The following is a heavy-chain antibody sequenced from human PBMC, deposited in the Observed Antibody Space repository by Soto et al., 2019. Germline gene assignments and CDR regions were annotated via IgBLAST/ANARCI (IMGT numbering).Heavy chain of an antibody. Sequence: PGGSLRLSCAASGFTFSSYGMHWVRQAPGKGLEWVAVISYDGSNKYYADSVKGRFTISRDNSKNTLYLQMNSLRAEDTAVYYCAKDTRRFLEWLFDYWGQGTRGTVSS. V-gene: IGHV3-30*18. D-gene: IGHD3-3*01. CDR3: AKDTRRFLEWLFDY. CDR1: GFTFSSYG. CDR2: ISYDGSNK. J-gene: IGHJ4*02.